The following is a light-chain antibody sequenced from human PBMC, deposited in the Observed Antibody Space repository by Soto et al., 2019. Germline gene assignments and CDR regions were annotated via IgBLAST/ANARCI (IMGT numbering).Light chain of an antibody. CDR2: RNN. Sequence: QSVLTQPPSASGTPGQRVTISCSGSSSNIGSNYVYWYQQLPGTAPNLLIYRNNQRPPGVPDRFSGSNSGTSASLAISGLRSEEEADYYCAAWDDRLSGWVFGGGTKVTVL. J-gene: IGLJ3*02. V-gene: IGLV1-47*01. CDR3: AAWDDRLSGWV. CDR1: SSNIGSNY.